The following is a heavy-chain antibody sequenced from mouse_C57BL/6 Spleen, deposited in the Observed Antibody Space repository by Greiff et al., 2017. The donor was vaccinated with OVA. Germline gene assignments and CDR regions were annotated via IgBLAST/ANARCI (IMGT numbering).Heavy chain of an antibody. Sequence: QVQLQQPGAELVKPGASVKLSCKASGYTFTSYWMHWVKQRPGQGLEWIGMIHPNSGSTSYNEKFKSKATLTVDKSSSTAYMQLSSLPSEDSAVYYSARGVYLGSYFDYWGQGTTLTVSA. CDR1: GYTFTSYW. CDR2: IHPNSGST. J-gene: IGHJ2*01. D-gene: IGHD2-1*01. V-gene: IGHV1-64*01. CDR3: ARGVYLGSYFDY.